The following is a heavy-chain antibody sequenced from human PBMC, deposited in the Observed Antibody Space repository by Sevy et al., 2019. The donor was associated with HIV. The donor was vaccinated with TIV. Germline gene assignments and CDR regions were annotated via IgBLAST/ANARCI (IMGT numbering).Heavy chain of an antibody. D-gene: IGHD4-17*01. J-gene: IGHJ6*02. CDR2: INSDSGVT. CDR1: GYIFTDYY. V-gene: IGHV1-2*02. CDR3: ARLTTNPASDLYGMDV. Sequence: ASVKVSCKASGYIFTDYYIHWVRQAPGQGLEWMAWINSDSGVTNYAQRFQVEVTVTSDTSLNTAYLDLSRLKSNDTAIYFCARLTTNPASDLYGMDVWGQGTTVTVSS.